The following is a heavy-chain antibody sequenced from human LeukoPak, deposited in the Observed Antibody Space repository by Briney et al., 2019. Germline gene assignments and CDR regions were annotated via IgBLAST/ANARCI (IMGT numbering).Heavy chain of an antibody. CDR2: ISGSGGST. CDR1: GFTFSSYA. Sequence: GGSLRLSCAASGFTFSSYAMSWVRQAPGKGLEWVSAISGSGGSTYYADSVKGRFTISRDNSKNTLYLQMNSLRAEDTAVYYCAKGGPHTYYGSGSYYYFDYWGQGTLVTVSS. V-gene: IGHV3-23*01. CDR3: AKGGPHTYYGSGSYYYFDY. D-gene: IGHD3-10*01. J-gene: IGHJ4*02.